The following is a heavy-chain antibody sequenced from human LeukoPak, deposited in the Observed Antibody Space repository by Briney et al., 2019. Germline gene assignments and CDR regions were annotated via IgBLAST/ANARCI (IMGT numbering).Heavy chain of an antibody. CDR2: ISSGSGYI. CDR3: ARDDYSGTHSFDY. V-gene: IGHV3-21*01. CDR1: GFTFSAYS. D-gene: IGHD1-26*01. J-gene: IGHJ4*02. Sequence: GGSLRLSCVASGFTFSAYSMNWVRQAPGKGLEWVSSISSGSGYIYYAQSVKGRFTISRDNAKNSMYLQMNSLRAEDAAVYFCARDDYSGTHSFDYWGQGTLVTVSS.